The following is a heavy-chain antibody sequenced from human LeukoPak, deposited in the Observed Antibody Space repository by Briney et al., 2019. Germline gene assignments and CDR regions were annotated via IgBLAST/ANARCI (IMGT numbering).Heavy chain of an antibody. CDR2: IFYSGTT. D-gene: IGHD1-26*01. Sequence: PSGTLSLTCGVSGGSISSSYWSWIRQPPGKGLEWIGYIFYSGTTNYNPSLKSRVTLSVDTSKNHFSLKLSSLTAADTAVYYCAGLMGGPAYFQHWGQGTLVTVSS. CDR3: AGLMGGPAYFQH. CDR1: GGSISSSY. J-gene: IGHJ1*01. V-gene: IGHV4-59*08.